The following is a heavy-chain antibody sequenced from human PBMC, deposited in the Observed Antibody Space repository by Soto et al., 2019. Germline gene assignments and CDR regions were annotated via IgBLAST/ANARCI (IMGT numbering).Heavy chain of an antibody. V-gene: IGHV1-2*04. Sequence: ASVMVSCKASGYTFTGYYMHWVRQAPGQGLEWMGWINPNSGGTNYAQKFQGWVTMTRDTSISTAYTELSRLRSDDTAVYYCARESFELYGSGSYYNWFDPWGQGTLVTVSS. CDR2: INPNSGGT. CDR3: ARESFELYGSGSYYNWFDP. J-gene: IGHJ5*02. D-gene: IGHD3-10*01. CDR1: GYTFTGYY.